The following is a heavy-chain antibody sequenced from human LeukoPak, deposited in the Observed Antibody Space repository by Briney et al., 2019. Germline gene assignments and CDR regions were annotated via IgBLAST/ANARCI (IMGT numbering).Heavy chain of an antibody. J-gene: IGHJ4*02. D-gene: IGHD2-15*01. Sequence: GGSLRLSCAASGFTFSDYYMSWVRQAPGKGLEWVSYISSSGSTIYYADSVKGRFTISRDNAKNSLYLQMNSLRAEDTAVYYCAMFPMEVGSVQWGQGTLVTVSS. CDR1: GFTFSDYY. V-gene: IGHV3-11*01. CDR3: AMFPMEVGSVQ. CDR2: ISSSGSTI.